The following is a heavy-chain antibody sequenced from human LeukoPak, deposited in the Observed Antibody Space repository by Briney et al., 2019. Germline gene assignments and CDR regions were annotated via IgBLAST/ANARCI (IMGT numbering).Heavy chain of an antibody. V-gene: IGHV3-74*01. CDR2: INSDGSST. J-gene: IGHJ6*04. D-gene: IGHD3-10*02. Sequence: PGGSLRLSCAASGFTFSSYEMNWVRQAPGKGREWVSRINSDGSSTGYADSVKGRFTISRDNAKNTLYLQMNSLRAEDTAVYYCAELGITMIGGVWGKGTTVTISS. CDR1: GFTFSSYE. CDR3: AELGITMIGGV.